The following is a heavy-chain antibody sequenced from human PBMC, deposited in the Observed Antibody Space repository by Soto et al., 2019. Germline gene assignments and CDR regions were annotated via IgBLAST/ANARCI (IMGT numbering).Heavy chain of an antibody. V-gene: IGHV1-18*01. Sequence: XSVEVSCKASGCTFTNYGIRLVRQAPGQGLEWMGWISGHNGNTNYAQKLQGRVTMTTDTSTSTAYMELRSPRSDHTAVYYCARDYYASGGPRSPFFDWGQGTLVTVSS. CDR1: GCTFTNYG. D-gene: IGHD3-10*01. J-gene: IGHJ4*02. CDR2: ISGHNGNT. CDR3: ARDYYASGGPRSPFFD.